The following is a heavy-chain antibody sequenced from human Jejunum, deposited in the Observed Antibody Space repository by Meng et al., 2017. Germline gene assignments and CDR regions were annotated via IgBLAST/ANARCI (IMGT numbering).Heavy chain of an antibody. D-gene: IGHD3-16*01. Sequence: QVQRVQSGAEVKKPGASVKVSCKASGYTFTNNYMHWVRQAPGQGLEWMGIINTSVGYTSHAQKFQGRVTMTRDTSTSTVHMEVSSLRSADTAVYYCARASRVLGGFDYWGQGTLVTVSS. V-gene: IGHV1-46*01. CDR3: ARASRVLGGFDY. CDR1: GYTFTNNY. J-gene: IGHJ4*02. CDR2: INTSVGYT.